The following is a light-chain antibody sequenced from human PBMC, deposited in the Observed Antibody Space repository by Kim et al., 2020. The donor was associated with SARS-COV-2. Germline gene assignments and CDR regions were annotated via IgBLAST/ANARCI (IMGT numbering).Light chain of an antibody. V-gene: IGKV4-1*01. CDR1: QSVFYSSNNKNY. Sequence: DIVMTQSPDSLAVSLGERATINCKSSQSVFYSSNNKNYLTWYQQKPGQPPKLLIYWASTRESGVPDRFSGSGSGTDFTLTISSLQAEDVAVYYCQQYYRTPLTFGGGTKLEI. CDR2: WAS. CDR3: QQYYRTPLT. J-gene: IGKJ4*01.